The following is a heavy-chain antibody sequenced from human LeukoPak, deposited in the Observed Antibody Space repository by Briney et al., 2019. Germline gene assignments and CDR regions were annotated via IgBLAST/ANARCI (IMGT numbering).Heavy chain of an antibody. CDR1: GGTFSSYA. V-gene: IGHV1-69*13. J-gene: IGHJ6*03. Sequence: ASVKVSCKASGGTFSSYAISWVRQAPGQGLEWMGGIIPIFGTANYAQKFQGRVTITADESTSTAYMELSSLRSEDTAVYYCARPRERVVVRPYYYYYMGVWGKGTTVTVSS. CDR3: ARPRERVVVRPYYYYYMGV. D-gene: IGHD3-10*01. CDR2: IIPIFGTA.